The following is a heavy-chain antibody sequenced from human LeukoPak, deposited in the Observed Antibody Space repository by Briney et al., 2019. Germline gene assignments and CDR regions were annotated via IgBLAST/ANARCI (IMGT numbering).Heavy chain of an antibody. D-gene: IGHD6-19*01. CDR1: GYTFSSYY. V-gene: IGHV1-46*01. CDR2: INPSGGST. Sequence: ASVTVSCKASGYTFSSYYMHWVRQAPGQGLEWMGLINPSGGSTSYAQKFQGRVTLTRDTSTSTVYMELSSLRSEDTAVYYCAPVFPVAGTDYSDYWGQGTLVTVSS. J-gene: IGHJ4*02. CDR3: APVFPVAGTDYSDY.